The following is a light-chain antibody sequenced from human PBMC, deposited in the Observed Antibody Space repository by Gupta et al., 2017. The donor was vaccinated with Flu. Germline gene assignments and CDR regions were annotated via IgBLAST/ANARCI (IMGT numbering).Light chain of an antibody. CDR1: QSVNSNY. CDR3: QQYGSSPMYT. J-gene: IGKJ2*01. V-gene: IGKV3-20*01. Sequence: EVVLTQSPGTISLSLGERATLSCRASQSVNSNYLAWYQQQPGQAPRLLIYGASTRATGIPDRFSGSGSGTDFTLTIIRLEPEDFAVYYCQQYGSSPMYTFGQGTKLEIK. CDR2: GAS.